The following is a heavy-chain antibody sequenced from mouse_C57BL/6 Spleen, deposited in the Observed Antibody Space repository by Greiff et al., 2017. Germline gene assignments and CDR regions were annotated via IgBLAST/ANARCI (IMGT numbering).Heavy chain of an antibody. V-gene: IGHV5-4*01. Sequence: DVQLVESGGGLVKPGGSLKLSCAASGFTFSSYAMSWVRQTPEKRLEWVATISDGGSYTYYPDNVKGRFTISRENAKNNLYLQMSHLKSEDTAMDYCARDYYGSRGNFDYWGKGTTLTVSS. J-gene: IGHJ2*01. CDR3: ARDYYGSRGNFDY. CDR1: GFTFSSYA. D-gene: IGHD1-1*01. CDR2: ISDGGSYT.